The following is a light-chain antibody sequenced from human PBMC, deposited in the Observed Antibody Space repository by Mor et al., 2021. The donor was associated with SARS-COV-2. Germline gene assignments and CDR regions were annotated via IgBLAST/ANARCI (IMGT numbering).Light chain of an antibody. Sequence: QKPGQSPVLVLYHDYKRPSGIPERFSGSNSGNTATLTISETQAMDEADYYCQAWDTSTYVVFGGGTKLTVL. J-gene: IGLJ2*01. V-gene: IGLV3-1*01. CDR3: QAWDTSTYVV. CDR2: HDY.